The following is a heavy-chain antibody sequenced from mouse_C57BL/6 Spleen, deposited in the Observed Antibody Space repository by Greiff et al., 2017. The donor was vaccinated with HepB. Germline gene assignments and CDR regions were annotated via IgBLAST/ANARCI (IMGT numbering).Heavy chain of an antibody. CDR2: IDPSDSYT. D-gene: IGHD3-3*01. V-gene: IGHV1-59*01. CDR3: ATRAY. Sequence: QVQLQRPGAELVRPGTSVKLSCKASGYTFTSYWMHWVKQRPGQGLEWIGVIDPSDSYTNYNQKFKGKATLTVDTSSSTAYMQLSSLTSEDSAVYYCATRAYWGQGTTLTVSS. J-gene: IGHJ2*01. CDR1: GYTFTSYW.